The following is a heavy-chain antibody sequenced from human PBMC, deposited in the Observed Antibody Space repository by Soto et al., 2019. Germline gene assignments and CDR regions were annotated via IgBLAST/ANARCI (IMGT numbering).Heavy chain of an antibody. CDR3: ARGPYSSSWYPHHYYYYGMDV. CDR2: ISSSSSYT. V-gene: IGHV3-11*06. J-gene: IGHJ6*02. D-gene: IGHD6-13*01. Sequence: PGGSLRLSCAASGFNFNEYYMSWIRQAPGKGLEWVSYISSSSSYTNYADSVKGRFTISRDNAKNSLYLQMNSLRAEDTAVYYCARGPYSSSWYPHHYYYYGMDVWGQGTTVTVSS. CDR1: GFNFNEYY.